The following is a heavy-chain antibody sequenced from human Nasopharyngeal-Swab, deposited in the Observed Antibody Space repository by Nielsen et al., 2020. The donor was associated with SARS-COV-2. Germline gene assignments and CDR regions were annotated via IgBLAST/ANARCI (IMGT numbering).Heavy chain of an antibody. CDR2: IYPGDSDT. CDR3: ARRIAVAGIYDY. J-gene: IGHJ4*02. V-gene: IGHV5-51*01. CDR1: GYSFTSYW. D-gene: IGHD6-19*01. Sequence: GGSLRLSCTGSGYSFTSYWIGWVRQMPGKGLEWMGIIYPGDSDTRYSPSFQGQVTISADKSISTAYLQWSSLKASDTAMYYCARRIAVAGIYDYWGQGTLVTVSS.